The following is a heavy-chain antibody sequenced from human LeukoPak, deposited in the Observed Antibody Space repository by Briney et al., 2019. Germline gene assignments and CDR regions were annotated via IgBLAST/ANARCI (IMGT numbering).Heavy chain of an antibody. J-gene: IGHJ4*02. D-gene: IGHD1/OR15-1a*01. CDR2: HSHSGSA. Sequence: SETLSLTCTVSGVSISSSNSYWGWIRQPPGKGLEWIGTHSHSGSAYYNPSLRSRITMSLDTSENQLSLKLYSVTAADTAIYYCARYQTGTMFAVWGQGTLVTISS. CDR3: ARYQTGTMFAV. V-gene: IGHV4-39*07. CDR1: GVSISSSNSY.